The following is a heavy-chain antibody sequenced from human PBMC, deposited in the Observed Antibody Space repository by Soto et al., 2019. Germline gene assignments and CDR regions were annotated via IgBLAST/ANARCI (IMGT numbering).Heavy chain of an antibody. V-gene: IGHV3-21*01. D-gene: IGHD1-1*01. Sequence: ESGGGLVKPGGSLRLSCAVSGFTFSSCTMNWVRQAPGKGLEWVSSISSSGSMYYADSVKGRFTISRDNAKNSLYLQMNSLRAEDTALYYCARKVHPVVRREYDYWGQGTLVTVSS. CDR3: ARKVHPVVRREYDY. CDR1: GFTFSSCT. J-gene: IGHJ4*02. CDR2: ISSSGSM.